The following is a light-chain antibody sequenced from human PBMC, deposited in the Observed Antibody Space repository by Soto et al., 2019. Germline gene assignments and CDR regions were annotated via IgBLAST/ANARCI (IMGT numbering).Light chain of an antibody. Sequence: EIVLTQSPGTLSLSPGERATLSCRAGQSVGKYLVWYQQKPGQAPRLLIYDASNRATGIPARFSGSGSGTDFTLTISSLEPEDFAVYYCQQRSNWPPPITFGQGTRLE. CDR3: QQRSNWPPPIT. J-gene: IGKJ5*01. CDR2: DAS. V-gene: IGKV3-11*01. CDR1: QSVGKY.